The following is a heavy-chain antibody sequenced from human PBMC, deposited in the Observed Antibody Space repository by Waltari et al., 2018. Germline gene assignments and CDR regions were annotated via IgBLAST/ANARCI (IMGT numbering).Heavy chain of an antibody. Sequence: QVQLQESGPGLVKPSETLSLTCAVSGYSISSGYYWGWIRQPPGKGLEWIGSIYHSGSTYYNPSLKSRVTISVDTSKNQCSLKLSSVTAADTAVYYCARVVWSSWGYYFDYWGQGTLVTVSS. D-gene: IGHD6-13*01. CDR1: GYSISSGYY. J-gene: IGHJ4*02. CDR3: ARVVWSSWGYYFDY. V-gene: IGHV4-38-2*01. CDR2: IYHSGST.